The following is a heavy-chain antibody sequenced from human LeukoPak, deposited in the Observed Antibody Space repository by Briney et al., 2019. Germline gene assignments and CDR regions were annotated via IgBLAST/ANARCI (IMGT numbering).Heavy chain of an antibody. CDR2: IIPIFGTA. V-gene: IGHV1-69*01. D-gene: IGHD1-26*01. J-gene: IGHJ6*03. CDR1: GGTFSSYA. CDR3: ARKAPGGAYPHYYYYMDV. Sequence: ASVKVSCKASGGTFSSYAISWVRQAPGQGLEWMGGIIPIFGTANYAQKFQGRVTITADESTSTAYMELSSLRSEDTAVYYCARKAPGGAYPHYYYYMDVWGKGTTVTVSS.